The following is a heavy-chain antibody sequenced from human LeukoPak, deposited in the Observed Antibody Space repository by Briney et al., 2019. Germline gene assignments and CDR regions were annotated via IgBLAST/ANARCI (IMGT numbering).Heavy chain of an antibody. D-gene: IGHD4-17*01. Sequence: ASVKVSCKASGGTFSSYAISWVRQAPGQGLEWMGGINADTGNTKCSQEFQGRLTITRDTSASTVYMDLSSLKSEDMAVYYCARSGGSRGTVTPPGDFWGQGTLVTVSS. CDR2: INADTGNT. CDR1: GGTFSSYA. J-gene: IGHJ4*02. CDR3: ARSGGSRGTVTPPGDF. V-gene: IGHV1-3*03.